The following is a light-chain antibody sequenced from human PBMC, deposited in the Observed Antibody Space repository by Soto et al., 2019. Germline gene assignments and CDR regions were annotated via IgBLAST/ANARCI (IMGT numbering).Light chain of an antibody. Sequence: QSALTKPASVNGSPGGSITISCTGTSSDVGGYNYVSWYQHHPGKAPKLIIYDVTNRPSGVSNPFSGSKSGNTASLTISGLQPEDEADYYCSSYTTSNTRQIVFGTGTKVTVL. J-gene: IGLJ1*01. CDR3: SSYTTSNTRQIV. CDR2: DVT. CDR1: SSDVGGYNY. V-gene: IGLV2-14*03.